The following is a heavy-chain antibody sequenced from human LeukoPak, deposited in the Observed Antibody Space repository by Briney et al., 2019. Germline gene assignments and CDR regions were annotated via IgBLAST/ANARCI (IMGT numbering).Heavy chain of an antibody. CDR3: ARSYRISGSYIY. CDR1: GFTFSSNY. V-gene: IGHV3-53*01. CDR2: IYSGGST. Sequence: GGSLRLSCAASGFTFSSNYMSWVRQAPGKGLEWVSVIYSGGSTYYADSVKGRFTISRDNSKNTLYLQMNSLRAEDTAVYYCARSYRISGSYIYWGQGTLVTVSS. J-gene: IGHJ4*02. D-gene: IGHD1-26*01.